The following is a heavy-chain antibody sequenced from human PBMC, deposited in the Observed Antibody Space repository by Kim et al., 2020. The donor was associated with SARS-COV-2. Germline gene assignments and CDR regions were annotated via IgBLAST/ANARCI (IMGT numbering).Heavy chain of an antibody. CDR2: TYYRSKWYN. D-gene: IGHD3-10*01. J-gene: IGHJ4*02. CDR1: GDSVSSNSAA. Sequence: SQTLSLTCAISGDSVSSNSAAWNWIRQSPSRGLEWLGRTYYRSKWYNDYAVSVKSRITINPDTSKNQFSLQLNSVTPEDTAVYYCARDHPHYYYGSGSYYNYSPLYYWGQGTLVTVSS. CDR3: ARDHPHYYYGSGSYYNYSPLYY. V-gene: IGHV6-1*01.